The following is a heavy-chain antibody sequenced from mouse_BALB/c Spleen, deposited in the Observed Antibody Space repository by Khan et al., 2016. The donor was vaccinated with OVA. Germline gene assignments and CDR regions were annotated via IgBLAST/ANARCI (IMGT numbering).Heavy chain of an antibody. J-gene: IGHJ3*01. CDR2: VSTGGSYT. V-gene: IGHV5-6*01. CDR3: TSRAYYYDSERFAY. CDR1: GFTFSTYG. Sequence: EVELVESGGDLVKPGGSLKLSCAASGFTFSTYGMSWVRQAPDKRLEWVANVSTGGSYTYYQDSVKGRFTISRDNAKNTLYLKMSDLRFEDTAMFSCTSRAYYYDSERFAYWGQGTLVTVSA. D-gene: IGHD1-1*01.